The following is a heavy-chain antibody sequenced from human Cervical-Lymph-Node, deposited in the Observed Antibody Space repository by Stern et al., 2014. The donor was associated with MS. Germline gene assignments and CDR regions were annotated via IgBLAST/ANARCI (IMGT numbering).Heavy chain of an antibody. D-gene: IGHD4-17*01. CDR1: GFTFSDYS. Sequence: EVQLVESGGGLVKPGGSLRLSCVASGFTFSDYSVNWVRQAPGKGLAWVSSISSTGTYIYYADSVKGRFTISRDNAKNSLYLQMNSLRAEDTAVYYCATDLMTTVTTIEYWGQGALVTVSS. CDR3: ATDLMTTVTTIEY. CDR2: ISSTGTYI. J-gene: IGHJ4*02. V-gene: IGHV3-21*01.